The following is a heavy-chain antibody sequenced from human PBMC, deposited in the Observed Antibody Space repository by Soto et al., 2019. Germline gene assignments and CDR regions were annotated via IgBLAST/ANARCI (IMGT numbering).Heavy chain of an antibody. CDR1: GLTLSSNA. D-gene: IGHD3-10*01. CDR2: ISSSGTYI. J-gene: IGHJ6*02. CDR3: VRAGHVFDVHYYGMDL. V-gene: IGHV3-21*01. Sequence: PGGSLRLSCAASGLTLSSNAMSWVRQAPEKGLEWVSSISSSGTYIYYADSVKGRFAISRDNANNVMYLQMDTLRAEDTAVYYCVRAGHVFDVHYYGMDLWGQGTTVTVSS.